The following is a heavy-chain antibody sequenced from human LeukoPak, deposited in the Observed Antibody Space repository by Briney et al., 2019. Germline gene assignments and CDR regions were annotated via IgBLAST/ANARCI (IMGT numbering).Heavy chain of an antibody. CDR1: GFTFDEYA. Sequence: GRSLRLSCAASGFTFDEYAMHWVRHAPGKGLEWVSGISWNSGSIGYADSVKGRFTISRDNAKNSLYLQMNSLRAEDTALYYCAKAIGYCGGGSCHIDYWGQGTLVTVSS. V-gene: IGHV3-9*01. J-gene: IGHJ4*02. D-gene: IGHD2-15*01. CDR3: AKAIGYCGGGSCHIDY. CDR2: ISWNSGSI.